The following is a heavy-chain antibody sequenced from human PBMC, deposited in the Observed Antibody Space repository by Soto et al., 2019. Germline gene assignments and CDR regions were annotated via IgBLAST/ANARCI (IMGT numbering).Heavy chain of an antibody. CDR3: AKDRVNHNSVWDPFDI. V-gene: IGHV3-23*01. J-gene: IGHJ3*02. Sequence: EVQMLESGGGFVQPGGSLRLSCAASGFIFSNYAMSWVRQAPGKGLEWVAGMGGANGDTYYADSVRGRFAISRDNSKSTLFLQMNSLRAEDTAVYYCAKDRVNHNSVWDPFDIWGQGTMVTVSS. CDR2: MGGANGDT. D-gene: IGHD2-21*01. CDR1: GFIFSNYA.